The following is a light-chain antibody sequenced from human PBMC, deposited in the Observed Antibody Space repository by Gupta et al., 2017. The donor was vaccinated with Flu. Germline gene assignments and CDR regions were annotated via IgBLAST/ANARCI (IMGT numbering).Light chain of an antibody. CDR3: QQVKSYPLS. J-gene: IGKJ4*01. Sequence: PSTLSASVGDRVTITCRAGQNIDIWLTWYQQKPGKAPKVLIYKASTLESGVPSRFSGSRSGTEFTLTIDSLQPDDFATYYCQQVKSYPLSFGGGTKVEI. V-gene: IGKV1-5*03. CDR2: KAS. CDR1: QNIDIW.